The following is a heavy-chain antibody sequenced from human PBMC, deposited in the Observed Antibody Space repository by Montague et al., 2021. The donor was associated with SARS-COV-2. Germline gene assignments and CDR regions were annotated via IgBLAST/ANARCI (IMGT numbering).Heavy chain of an antibody. CDR2: IYNTRSN. Sequence: SETLSLTCVVSGDSISSANWRSRLRHPREHGLECVGVIYNTRSNKYKPSPKSRVSMSVAKSWNQFSLRLTSVTAAYTAIYYCARKGSGRSDLAYWGQGTLVTVSS. J-gene: IGHJ4*02. D-gene: IGHD1-26*01. V-gene: IGHV4-4*02. CDR3: ARKGSGRSDLAY. CDR1: GDSISSANW.